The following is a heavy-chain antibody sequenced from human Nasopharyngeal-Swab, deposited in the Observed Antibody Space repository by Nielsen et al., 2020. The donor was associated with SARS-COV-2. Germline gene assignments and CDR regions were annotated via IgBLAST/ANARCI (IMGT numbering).Heavy chain of an antibody. CDR3: ARDLVSSWRAIGNWYFDL. Sequence: GASLKISCAASGFTFSSYWMSWVRQAPGKGLEWVSSISGTSTYIYYADSVKGRFTVSRDNARNSVYLQMNSLSGDDTAVYFCARDLVSSWRAIGNWYFDLWGRGTLVTVSS. J-gene: IGHJ2*01. CDR2: ISGTSTYI. D-gene: IGHD6-13*01. V-gene: IGHV3-21*01. CDR1: GFTFSSYW.